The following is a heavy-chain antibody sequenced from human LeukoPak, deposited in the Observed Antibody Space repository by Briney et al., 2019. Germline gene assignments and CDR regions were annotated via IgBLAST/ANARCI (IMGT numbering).Heavy chain of an antibody. CDR3: ARGHGDYAN. Sequence: GGSLRLSCAASGFSFSDYYMSWVRQAPGKGLEWVSYISSRSTYTNYADSVKGRFTISRDNAKNSLYLHMDSLRAEDTAVYYCARGHGDYANWGQGTLVTVSS. J-gene: IGHJ4*02. V-gene: IGHV3-11*05. CDR2: ISSRSTYT. D-gene: IGHD4-17*01. CDR1: GFSFSDYY.